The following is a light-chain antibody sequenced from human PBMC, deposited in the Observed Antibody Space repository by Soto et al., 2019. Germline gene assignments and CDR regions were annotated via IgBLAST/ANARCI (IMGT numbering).Light chain of an antibody. V-gene: IGKV1-5*01. CDR1: QNLGKW. CDR2: DAS. CDR3: QQYERSYS. J-gene: IGKJ2*01. Sequence: IQLTQSPSIVSASVGDRVAITCRASQNLGKWLAWYQHKAGKAPKLLVFDASNLHDGVPSRFSGTGSGTEFTLTISGQQPDDFGTYYCQQYERSYSFGQGTTVDIK.